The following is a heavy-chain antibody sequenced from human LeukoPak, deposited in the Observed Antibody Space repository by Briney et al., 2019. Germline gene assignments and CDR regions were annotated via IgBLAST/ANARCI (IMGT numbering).Heavy chain of an antibody. J-gene: IGHJ2*01. CDR1: GGSISSSNHY. CDR3: ARAPCRSGGCPYWYFDL. CDR2: IYYSGNT. D-gene: IGHD2-15*01. Sequence: PSETLSLTCTVSGGSISSSNHYWGWIRQPPGKGLEWIGNIYYSGNTYYNPSLRSRVTISIDTSKNQFSLRLSSVTAADTALFYCARAPCRSGGCPYWYFDLWGRGTLLTVSS. V-gene: IGHV4-39*01.